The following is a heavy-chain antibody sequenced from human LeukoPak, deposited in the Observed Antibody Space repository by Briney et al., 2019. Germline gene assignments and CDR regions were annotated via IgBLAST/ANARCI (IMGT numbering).Heavy chain of an antibody. V-gene: IGHV3-21*01. CDR2: ISSSSSYI. J-gene: IGHJ4*02. CDR3: ARDWTRSGSDY. CDR1: GFTLSSYS. Sequence: GGALRLSRAASGFTLSSYSMNGVRQAPGRGREGVSSISSSSSYIYYADSVKGRFTISRDNAKNSLYLQMNSLRAEDTPVYYCARDWTRSGSDYWGQGTLVTVSS. D-gene: IGHD3-22*01.